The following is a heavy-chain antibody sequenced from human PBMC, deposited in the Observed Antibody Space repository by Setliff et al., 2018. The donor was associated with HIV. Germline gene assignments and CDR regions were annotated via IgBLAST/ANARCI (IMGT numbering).Heavy chain of an antibody. CDR2: IIWNSGTT. V-gene: IGHV3-9*01. CDR3: ARDRWACGGASCSQDGGASDI. CDR1: GFNFGDYG. J-gene: IGHJ3*02. Sequence: PGGSLRLSCAASGFNFGDYGIHWVRQAPGKGPEWVSGIIWNSGTTGYADSVKGRFTISRDNSKNSLFLQMNSLRPEDTALYYCARDRWACGGASCSQDGGASDIWGQGTMVTVSS. D-gene: IGHD2-15*01.